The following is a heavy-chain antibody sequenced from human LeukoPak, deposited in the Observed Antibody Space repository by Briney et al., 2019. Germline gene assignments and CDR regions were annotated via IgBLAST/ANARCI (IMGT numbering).Heavy chain of an antibody. D-gene: IGHD3-10*01. CDR2: FDPEDGET. Sequence: ASVKVSCKVSGYTLTELSMHWVRQAPGKGLEWMGGFDPEDGETIYAQKFQGRVTMTEDTSTDTAYMELSSLRSEDTAVYYCATIYGLWFGEGDAFDTWSQGTMVTVSS. V-gene: IGHV1-24*01. CDR1: GYTLTELS. CDR3: ATIYGLWFGEGDAFDT. J-gene: IGHJ3*02.